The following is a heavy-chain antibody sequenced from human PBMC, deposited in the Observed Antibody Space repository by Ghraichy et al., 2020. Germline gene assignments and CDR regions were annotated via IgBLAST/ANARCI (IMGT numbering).Heavy chain of an antibody. Sequence: GGSLRLSCAASGFTFSSYGMHWVRQAPGKGLEWVAVISYDGSNKYYADSVKGQFTISRDNSKNTLYLQMNSLRAEDTAVYYCARQGLYPAAFDIWGQGTMVTVSS. CDR2: ISYDGSNK. V-gene: IGHV3-30*03. CDR3: ARQGLYPAAFDI. J-gene: IGHJ3*02. CDR1: GFTFSSYG. D-gene: IGHD6-19*01.